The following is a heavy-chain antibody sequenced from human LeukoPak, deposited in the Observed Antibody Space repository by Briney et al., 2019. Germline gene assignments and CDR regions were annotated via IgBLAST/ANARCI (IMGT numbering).Heavy chain of an antibody. V-gene: IGHV3-74*01. CDR1: GFTFSSYS. D-gene: IGHD3-16*01. CDR2: IIGEGSST. Sequence: GGSLRLSYAASGFTFSSYSMNCVHQAPGKGLVSVSCIIGEGSSTSYADSVKGRFTISRDNAKNTLYLQMNSLRAEDTAVYYCERGHVWGSYSHHDYWGQGILVTVSS. CDR3: ERGHVWGSYSHHDY. J-gene: IGHJ4*02.